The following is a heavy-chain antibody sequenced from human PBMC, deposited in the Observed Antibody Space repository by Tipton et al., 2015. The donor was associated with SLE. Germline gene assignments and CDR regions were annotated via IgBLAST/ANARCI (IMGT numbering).Heavy chain of an antibody. D-gene: IGHD2-2*01. Sequence: TLSLTCTVSGYSISSGYFWGWIRQPPGKGLEWIGTLYHTGSTYFNPSLKSRVIISVDTSKNQFSLKLSSVTAADTAQYYCARINVPTAMDFYYYYMDVWGNGTTVTVSS. CDR2: LYHTGST. V-gene: IGHV4-38-2*02. CDR1: GYSISSGYF. CDR3: ARINVPTAMDFYYYYMDV. J-gene: IGHJ6*03.